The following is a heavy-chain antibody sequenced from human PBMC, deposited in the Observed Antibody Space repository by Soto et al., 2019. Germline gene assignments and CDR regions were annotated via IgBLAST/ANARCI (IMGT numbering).Heavy chain of an antibody. CDR3: ARQGSWPYYYYGLDV. Sequence: GASVKVSCKASGYTFTTSGISWVRQVPGQGLEWMGWISTYNGDTNSAQNFQGRVLMTADTSTGTAYMELMSLKSDDTAVYYCARQGSWPYYYYGLDVWGQGTTVNVSS. CDR2: ISTYNGDT. V-gene: IGHV1-18*01. J-gene: IGHJ6*02. D-gene: IGHD1-26*01. CDR1: GYTFTTSG.